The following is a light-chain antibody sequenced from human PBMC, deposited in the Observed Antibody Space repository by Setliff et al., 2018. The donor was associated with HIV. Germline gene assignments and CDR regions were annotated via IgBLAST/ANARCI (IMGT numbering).Light chain of an antibody. CDR3: SSYTSSSTYV. CDR1: SSDVGAYNY. CDR2: DVT. J-gene: IGLJ1*01. V-gene: IGLV2-14*01. Sequence: QSALTQPASVSGSPGQSITISCTGTSSDVGAYNYASWYQQHPGKAPKLMISDVTKRPSGVSNRFSGSKSGNTASLTISGLQAEDEADYYCSSYTSSSTYVFGTGTKVTVL.